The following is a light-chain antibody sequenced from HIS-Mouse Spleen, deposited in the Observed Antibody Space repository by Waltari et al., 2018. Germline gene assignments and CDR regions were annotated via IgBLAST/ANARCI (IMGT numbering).Light chain of an antibody. CDR3: NSRDSSGNHVV. CDR2: GKN. V-gene: IGLV3-19*01. J-gene: IGLJ2*01. Sequence: SSELTQDPAVSVALGQTVLITCQGDSLRSYYASWYQQKPGQAPLLVIYGKNNRPSGIPDRFSGSSSGNTASLTITGAQAEDEADYYCNSRDSSGNHVVFGGGTKLTVL. CDR1: SLRSYY.